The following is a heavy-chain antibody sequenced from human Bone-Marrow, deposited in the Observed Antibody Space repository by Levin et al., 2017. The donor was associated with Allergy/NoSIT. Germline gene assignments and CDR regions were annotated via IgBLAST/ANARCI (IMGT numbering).Heavy chain of an antibody. CDR1: GDSIDNRAYY. CDR3: ARNQVAGRYFDY. D-gene: IGHD1-14*01. V-gene: IGHV4-31*03. J-gene: IGHJ4*02. CDR2: IYYSGSY. Sequence: KPGGSLRLSCTVSGDSIDNRAYYWNWIRQHPGKGLEWIGYIYYSGSYYNTPSLKTRVAISIDTSKNQFSLKLSSVTAADTAVYYCARNQVAGRYFDYWGQGTLVTVSS.